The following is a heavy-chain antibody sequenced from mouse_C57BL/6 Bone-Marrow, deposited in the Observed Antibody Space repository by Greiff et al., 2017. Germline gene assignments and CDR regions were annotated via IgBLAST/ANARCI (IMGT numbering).Heavy chain of an antibody. V-gene: IGHV5-9-1*02. CDR3: TREGLSFLGPYY. CDR1: GFTFSSYA. CDR2: ISSGGDYS. J-gene: IGHJ2*01. D-gene: IGHD2-12*01. Sequence: EVKLMESGEGLVKPGGSLKLSCAASGFTFSSYAMSWVRQTPEKRLEWVAYISSGGDYSSYADTVKGRFTISRDNARTTLYLQMSSLKSEDTAMYYCTREGLSFLGPYYWGKGTTLTVSS.